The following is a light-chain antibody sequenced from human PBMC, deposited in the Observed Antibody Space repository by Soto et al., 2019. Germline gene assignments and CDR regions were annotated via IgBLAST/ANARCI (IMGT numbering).Light chain of an antibody. V-gene: IGLV2-14*01. Sequence: QSALTQPASVSGSTGESITISCTGTSSDVGGYNYVSWYQQHPGKAPKLMIYEVSNRPSGVSNRFSGSKSGNTASLTISGLQADDEADYYCSSYTGSSTLDFGTGTKVTVL. J-gene: IGLJ1*01. CDR3: SSYTGSSTLD. CDR1: SSDVGGYNY. CDR2: EVS.